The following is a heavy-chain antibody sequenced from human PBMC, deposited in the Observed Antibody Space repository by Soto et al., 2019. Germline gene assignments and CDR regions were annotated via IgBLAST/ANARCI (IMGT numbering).Heavy chain of an antibody. V-gene: IGHV4-30-4*01. Sequence: PSETLSLTCTVSGGSISSGDYYWSWIRQPPGKGLEWIGYIYYSGSTYYNPSLKSRVTISVDTSKNQFSLKLSSVTAADTAVYYCAKDLTRQLAYWLDPWGQGTQVTVSS. CDR3: AKDLTRQLAYWLDP. D-gene: IGHD6-6*01. J-gene: IGHJ5*02. CDR1: GGSISSGDYY. CDR2: IYYSGST.